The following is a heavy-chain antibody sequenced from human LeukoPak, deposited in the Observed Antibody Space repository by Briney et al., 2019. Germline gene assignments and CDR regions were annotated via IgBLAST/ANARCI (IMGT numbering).Heavy chain of an antibody. CDR3: ASSPRGYSYGTYFDY. CDR1: GGTFISYA. V-gene: IGHV1-69*05. J-gene: IGHJ4*02. Sequence: GASVKVSCKASGGTFISYAISWVRQAPGQGLEWMGGIIPIFGTANYAQKFQGRVTITTDESTSTAYMELSSLRSEDTAVYYCASSPRGYSYGTYFDYWGQGTLVTVSS. CDR2: IIPIFGTA. D-gene: IGHD5-18*01.